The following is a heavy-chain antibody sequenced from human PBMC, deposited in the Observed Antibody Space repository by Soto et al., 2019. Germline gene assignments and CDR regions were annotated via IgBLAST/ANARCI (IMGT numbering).Heavy chain of an antibody. V-gene: IGHV3-23*01. CDR3: AKSTDGWFSAFEI. CDR1: GFIFSSYA. D-gene: IGHD6-19*01. Sequence: GGSLRLSCAASGFIFSSYAMSWVRQAPGKGLEWVSAISGSGTTTYYADSVKGRFTFSRDNSKKTMYLQMNSLRAEDTAVYYCAKSTDGWFSAFEIWGQGTMVTVSS. CDR2: ISGSGTTT. J-gene: IGHJ3*02.